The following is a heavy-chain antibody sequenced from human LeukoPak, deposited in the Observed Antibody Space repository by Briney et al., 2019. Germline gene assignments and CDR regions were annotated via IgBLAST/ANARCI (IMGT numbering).Heavy chain of an antibody. J-gene: IGHJ4*02. Sequence: PSETLSLTCAVSGGSISSSNWWSWVRQPPGKGLEWIGEIYHSGSTNYNPSLKSRVTISVDKSKNQFSLKLSSVTAADTAVYYCASPNYDSSGYLGYWGQGTLVTVSS. CDR2: IYHSGST. CDR1: GGSISSSNW. V-gene: IGHV4-4*02. D-gene: IGHD3-22*01. CDR3: ASPNYDSSGYLGY.